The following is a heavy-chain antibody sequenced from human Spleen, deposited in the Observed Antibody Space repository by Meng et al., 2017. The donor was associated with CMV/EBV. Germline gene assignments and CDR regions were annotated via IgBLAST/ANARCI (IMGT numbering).Heavy chain of an antibody. D-gene: IGHD2-2*01. CDR3: ARNSGRDIVVVPAAIHMAFDY. V-gene: IGHV3-21*01. CDR1: GFTFSSSS. Sequence: GDSLKISFAASGFTFSSSSRNWVRQAPGKGLEWVSSISSSSSYIYYADSVKGRFTISRDNAKNSLYLQMNSLRAEDTAVYYCARNSGRDIVVVPAAIHMAFDYWGQGTLVTVSS. CDR2: ISSSSSYI. J-gene: IGHJ4*02.